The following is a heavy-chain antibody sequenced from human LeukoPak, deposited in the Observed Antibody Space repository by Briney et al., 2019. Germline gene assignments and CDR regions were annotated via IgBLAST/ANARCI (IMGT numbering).Heavy chain of an antibody. CDR2: INPSGGST. D-gene: IGHD7-27*01. CDR1: GYTFTSYY. V-gene: IGHV1-46*01. Sequence: ASVKVSCKASGYTFTSYYMHWVRQAPGQGLEWMGIINPSGGSTSYAQKFQGRVTMTRDTSTSTVYMELSSLRSEDTAVYYCASLTGDDDAFDIWGQGTMVTVSS. CDR3: ASLTGDDDAFDI. J-gene: IGHJ3*02.